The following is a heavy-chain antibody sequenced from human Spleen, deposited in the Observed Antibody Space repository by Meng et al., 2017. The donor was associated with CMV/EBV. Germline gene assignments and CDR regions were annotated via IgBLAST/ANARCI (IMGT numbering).Heavy chain of an antibody. V-gene: IGHV3-48*03. Sequence: GESLKISCAASGFTFSSYEMNWVRQAPGKGLEWVSYISNSGSNIYYADSVKGRFTISRDNSKNTLYLQMNSLRAEDTAVYYCAKPHGSYYYDSSGYYDYFDYWGQGTLVTVSS. CDR1: GFTFSSYE. D-gene: IGHD3-22*01. J-gene: IGHJ4*02. CDR2: ISNSGSNI. CDR3: AKPHGSYYYDSSGYYDYFDY.